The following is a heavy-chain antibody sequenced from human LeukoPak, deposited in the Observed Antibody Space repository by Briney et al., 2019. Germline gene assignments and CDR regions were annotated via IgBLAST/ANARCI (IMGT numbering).Heavy chain of an antibody. CDR2: IYHSGST. J-gene: IGHJ4*02. Sequence: KASQTLSLTCTVSGGSISSGDYYWSWIRQPPGKGLEWIGYIYHSGSTYYNPSLKSRITISVDRSKNQFSLKLRSVTAADTAVYYCASEAVADHYFDHWGQGTLVTVSS. CDR3: ASEAVADHYFDH. V-gene: IGHV4-30-2*01. CDR1: GGSISSGDYY. D-gene: IGHD6-19*01.